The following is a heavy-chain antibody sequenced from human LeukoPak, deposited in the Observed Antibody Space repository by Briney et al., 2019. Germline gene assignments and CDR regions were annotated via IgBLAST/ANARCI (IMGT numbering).Heavy chain of an antibody. CDR1: GITFTSHA. J-gene: IGHJ6*03. V-gene: IGHV3-23*01. Sequence: GGSLRLSCAAAGITFTSHAMSWVRQAPGKGLEWVSLISGSGGHTYYGDSVKGRFTISRDNSKSTLYLQMNSLRAEDTAVYYCAKGGVATMRDGYNYYYYYMEVWGRGTTVTVSS. CDR2: ISGSGGHT. CDR3: AKGGVATMRDGYNYYYYYMEV. D-gene: IGHD5-24*01.